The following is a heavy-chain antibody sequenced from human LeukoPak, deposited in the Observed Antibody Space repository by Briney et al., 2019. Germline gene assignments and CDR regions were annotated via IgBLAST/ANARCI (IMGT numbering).Heavy chain of an antibody. CDR2: IYHSGST. D-gene: IGHD6-6*01. CDR1: GGSVSSGSYY. Sequence: TLSLTCTVSGGSVSSGSYYWSWIRQPPGKGLEWIGYIYHSGSTYYNPSLKSRVTISVDRSKNQFSLKLSSVTAADTAVYYCARGGSSVWFDPWGQGTLVTVSS. CDR3: ARGGSSVWFDP. J-gene: IGHJ5*02. V-gene: IGHV4-30-2*01.